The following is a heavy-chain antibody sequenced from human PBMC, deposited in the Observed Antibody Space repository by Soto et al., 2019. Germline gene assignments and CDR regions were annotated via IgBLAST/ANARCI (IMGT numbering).Heavy chain of an antibody. J-gene: IGHJ6*03. CDR1: GGSISSYY. CDR2: IYYSGST. Sequence: SETLSLSCTVSGGSISSYYWSWIRQPPGKGLEWIGYIYYSGSTNYNPSLKSRVTISVDTSKNQFSLKLSSVTAADTAVYYCARHVINYYYYYMDVWGPGTMVTVSS. CDR3: ARHVINYYYYYMDV. V-gene: IGHV4-59*08.